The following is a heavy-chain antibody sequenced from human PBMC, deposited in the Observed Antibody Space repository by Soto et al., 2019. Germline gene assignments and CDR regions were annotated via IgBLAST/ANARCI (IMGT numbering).Heavy chain of an antibody. CDR3: ARDPGHIDY. J-gene: IGHJ4*02. CDR1: GYSFRSYW. V-gene: IGHV3-74*01. Sequence: EVQLVESGGGVVQPGGSLRLSCAASGYSFRSYWMHWVRRAPGKGLVWVSGINRDGSSTIYVDSVKGRFTISRDNAKNTLYLQMNSLRAEDTAVYYCARDPGHIDYWGQGTLVTVSS. CDR2: INRDGSST.